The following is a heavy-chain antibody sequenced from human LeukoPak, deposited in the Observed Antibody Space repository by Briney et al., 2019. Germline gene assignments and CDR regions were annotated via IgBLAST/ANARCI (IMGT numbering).Heavy chain of an antibody. CDR3: ARVVDFWSGLLSDY. CDR2: INAGSGNT. CDR1: GYTFTSYA. V-gene: IGHV1-3*01. J-gene: IGHJ4*01. D-gene: IGHD3-3*01. Sequence: ASVKVSCKASGYTFTSYAMHWVRQVPGQRLEWMGWINAGSGNTKYSQKFQGRVTITRDTSASTAYMELSSLRSEDTAVYYCARVVDFWSGLLSDYWGHGTLVTVSS.